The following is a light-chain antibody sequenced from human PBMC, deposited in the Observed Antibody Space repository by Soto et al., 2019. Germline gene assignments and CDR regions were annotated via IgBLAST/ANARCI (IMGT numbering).Light chain of an antibody. J-gene: IGKJ1*01. Sequence: EIVMTQSPATLSVSPGERATLSCRASQCVSSRLAWYQHKPGQAPRLLIYCASNRATGIPARFSGSGSGTEFTLTISRLESEDFAVYYCQQYSSWPLTFGQGTKVDIK. CDR1: QCVSSR. CDR3: QQYSSWPLT. V-gene: IGKV3-15*01. CDR2: CAS.